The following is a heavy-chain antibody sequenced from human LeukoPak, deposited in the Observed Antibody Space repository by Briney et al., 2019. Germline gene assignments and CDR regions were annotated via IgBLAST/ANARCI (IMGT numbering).Heavy chain of an antibody. J-gene: IGHJ4*02. D-gene: IGHD6-6*01. CDR3: ARDEYSSSWAHYFDY. Sequence: SETLSLTCTVSGGSSSSSSYYWGWIRQPPGKGLEWIGSIYYSGSTYYNPSLKSRVTISVDTSKNQFSLKLSSVTAADTAVYYCARDEYSSSWAHYFDYWGQGTLVTVSS. CDR1: GGSSSSSSYY. CDR2: IYYSGST. V-gene: IGHV4-39*07.